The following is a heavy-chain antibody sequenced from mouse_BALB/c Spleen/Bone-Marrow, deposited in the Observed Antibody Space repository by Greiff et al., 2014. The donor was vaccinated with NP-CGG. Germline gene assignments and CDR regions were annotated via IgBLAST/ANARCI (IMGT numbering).Heavy chain of an antibody. V-gene: IGHV3-1*02. CDR2: IHYSGTT. D-gene: IGHD2-1*01. Sequence: VQLQQSXPDLVKPSQSLSLTWTVTGYSITSGYSWHWIRQFPGNKLEWMGYIHYSGTTNSNPSLKSRISITRDTSKNQFFLQLNSVTTEDTATYYCARRNGNYYFDYWGQGTTRTVSS. CDR1: GYSITSGYS. CDR3: ARRNGNYYFDY. J-gene: IGHJ2*01.